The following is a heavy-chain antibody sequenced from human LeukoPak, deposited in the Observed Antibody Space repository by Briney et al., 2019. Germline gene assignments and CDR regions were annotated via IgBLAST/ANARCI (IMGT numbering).Heavy chain of an antibody. J-gene: IGHJ6*02. CDR3: ARVRGYSYGYDYYYGMDV. CDR1: GGSISSGGYS. V-gene: IGHV4-30-2*01. CDR2: IYHSGST. D-gene: IGHD5-18*01. Sequence: SETLFLTCAVSGGSISSGGYSWSWIRQPPGKGLEWIGYIYHSGSTYYNPSLKSRVTISVDRSKNQFSLKLSSVTAADTAVYYCARVRGYSYGYDYYYGMDVWGQGTTVTVS.